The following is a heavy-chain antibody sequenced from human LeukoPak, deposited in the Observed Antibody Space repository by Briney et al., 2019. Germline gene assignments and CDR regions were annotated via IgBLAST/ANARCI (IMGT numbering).Heavy chain of an antibody. CDR1: RGSISSGDYY. CDR2: ISYTGTT. J-gene: IGHJ4*02. D-gene: IGHD2-21*02. CDR3: ARLVTAPFDY. V-gene: IGHV4-30-4*01. Sequence: SETLSLTCTVSRGSISSGDYYWSWIRQPPGKGLEWVGYISYTGTTYYNPSLKSRISISEDTSKNLFSLKLNSVTAADTVVYYCARLVTAPFDYWGQGTLVTVSS.